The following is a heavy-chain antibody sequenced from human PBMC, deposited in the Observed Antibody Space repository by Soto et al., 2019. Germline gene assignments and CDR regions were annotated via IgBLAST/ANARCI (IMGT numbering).Heavy chain of an antibody. V-gene: IGHV2-5*02. CDR3: SHKGGGDRILDY. J-gene: IGHJ4*02. Sequence: QITLKESGPTLVKPTQTLTLTCTFSGFSLSTSGVGVGWIRQPPGKALEWLALIYWDDAKEYSPSLKSRLTIPKDTSKNQVVLIMTNMVPVDTAKYYCSHKGGGDRILDYWGQGTLVTVSS. CDR1: GFSLSTSGVG. CDR2: IYWDDAK. D-gene: IGHD3-16*01.